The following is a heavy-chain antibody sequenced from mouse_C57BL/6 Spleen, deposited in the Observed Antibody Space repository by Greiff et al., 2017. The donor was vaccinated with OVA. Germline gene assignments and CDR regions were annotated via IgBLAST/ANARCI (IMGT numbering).Heavy chain of an antibody. V-gene: IGHV3-6*01. CDR1: GYSITSGYY. D-gene: IGHD1-1*01. Sequence: ESGPGLVKPSQSLSLTCSVTGYSITSGYYWNWIRQFPGNKLEWMGYISYDGSNNYNPSLKNRISITRDTSKNQFFLKLNSVTTEDTATYYCARGYYYGSSYNWGQGTLVTVSA. J-gene: IGHJ3*01. CDR2: ISYDGSN. CDR3: ARGYYYGSSYN.